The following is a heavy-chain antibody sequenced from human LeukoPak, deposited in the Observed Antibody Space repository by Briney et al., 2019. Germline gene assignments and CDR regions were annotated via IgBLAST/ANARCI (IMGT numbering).Heavy chain of an antibody. J-gene: IGHJ6*02. CDR2: INHSGST. Sequence: PSEALSFTCAVYGGSFSGYYWSWIRQPPGKGLEWIGEINHSGSTNYNPSLKSRVTISVDTSKNQFSLKLSSVTAADTAVYYCASPALYHYYYYYGMDVWGQGTTVTVSS. V-gene: IGHV4-34*01. CDR1: GGSFSGYY. CDR3: ASPALYHYYYYYGMDV. D-gene: IGHD2-2*02.